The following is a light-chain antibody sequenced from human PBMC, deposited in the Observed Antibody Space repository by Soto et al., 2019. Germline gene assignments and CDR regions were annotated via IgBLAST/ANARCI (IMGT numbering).Light chain of an antibody. Sequence: QSALTQPASVSGSPGQSITISCSGTSSDVGGYNYVSWYQQSPGKAPKLLIYEVTNRPSGVSNRFSGSKSANTASLTISGLQAEDAAAYYCSSYTTSSLWLFGGGTKLTVL. J-gene: IGLJ3*02. CDR2: EVT. V-gene: IGLV2-14*01. CDR1: SSDVGGYNY. CDR3: SSYTTSSLWL.